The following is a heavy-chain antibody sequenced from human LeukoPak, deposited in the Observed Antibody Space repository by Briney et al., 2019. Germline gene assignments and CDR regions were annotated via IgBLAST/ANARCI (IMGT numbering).Heavy chain of an antibody. V-gene: IGHV4-4*02. Sequence: PSGTLSLTCDVSGGSISRTNWWSWVRQSPGQGLEWIGEISLSGRTNCNPSLQSRVTMSLDESKNQLSLDLASVTAADTAVYYCSRESGAFSPFGYWGQGTLVTVHS. CDR2: ISLSGRT. J-gene: IGHJ4*02. CDR1: GGSISRTNW. CDR3: SRESGAFSPFGY. D-gene: IGHD1-26*01.